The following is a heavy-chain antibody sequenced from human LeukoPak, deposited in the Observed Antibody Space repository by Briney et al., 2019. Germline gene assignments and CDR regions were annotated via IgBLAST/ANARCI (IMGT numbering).Heavy chain of an antibody. J-gene: IGHJ4*02. Sequence: SVKVSCKASGGTFSSHAISWVRQAPGQGLEWMGGIIPIFGTANYAQKFQGRVTITADESTSTAYMELSSLRSEDTAVYYCARALLWFGELDYWGQGTLVTVSS. V-gene: IGHV1-69*01. CDR2: IIPIFGTA. D-gene: IGHD3-10*01. CDR1: GGTFSSHA. CDR3: ARALLWFGELDY.